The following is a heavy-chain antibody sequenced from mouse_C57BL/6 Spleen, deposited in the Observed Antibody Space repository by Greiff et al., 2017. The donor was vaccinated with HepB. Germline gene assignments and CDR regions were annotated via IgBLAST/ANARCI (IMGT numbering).Heavy chain of an antibody. Sequence: EVKVEESGGGLVQPGGSMKLSCVASGFTFSNYWMNWVRQSPEKGLEWVAQIRLKSDNYATHYAESVKGRFTISRDDSKSSVYLQMNNLRAEDTGIYYCTGGDGSRTNYFDYWGQGTTLTVSS. CDR1: GFTFSNYW. CDR2: IRLKSDNYAT. CDR3: TGGDGSRTNYFDY. V-gene: IGHV6-3*01. J-gene: IGHJ2*01. D-gene: IGHD1-1*01.